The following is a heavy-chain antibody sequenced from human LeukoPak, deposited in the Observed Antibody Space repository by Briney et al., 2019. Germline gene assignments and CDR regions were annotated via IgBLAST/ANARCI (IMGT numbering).Heavy chain of an antibody. J-gene: IGHJ4*02. CDR2: MFHSGNT. V-gene: IGHV4-38-2*02. Sequence: SETLSLTCSVSGYSISSGYYWGWIRQPPGKGLEWIGTMFHSGNTFYNPSLQSRVTISVDTSKNQFSLKLSSVTAADTAVYYCARVGGSYVNYWGLETLVTVSS. D-gene: IGHD1-26*01. CDR1: GYSISSGYY. CDR3: ARVGGSYVNY.